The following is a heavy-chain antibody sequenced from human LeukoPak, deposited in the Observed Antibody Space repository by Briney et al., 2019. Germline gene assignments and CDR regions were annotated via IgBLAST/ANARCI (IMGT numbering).Heavy chain of an antibody. CDR2: INPSGGST. Sequence: GASVKVSCKASGYTFTSYYMHWVRQAPGQGLEWMGIINPSGGSTSYAQRFQGRVTMTRDTSTSTVYMELSSLRSEDTAVYYCARGRYYDILTGYYPPTKFDYWGQGTLVTVSS. J-gene: IGHJ4*02. D-gene: IGHD3-9*01. CDR1: GYTFTSYY. CDR3: ARGRYYDILTGYYPPTKFDY. V-gene: IGHV1-46*01.